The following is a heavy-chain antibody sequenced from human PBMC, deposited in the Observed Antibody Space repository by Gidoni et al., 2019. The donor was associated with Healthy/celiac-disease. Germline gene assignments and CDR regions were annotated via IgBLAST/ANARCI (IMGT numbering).Heavy chain of an antibody. V-gene: IGHV3-15*04. J-gene: IGHJ6*03. Sequence: EVQLVESGGGLVKPGGSLRLSCAASGFTFSNAWMSRVRQAPGKGLEWVGRIESKTEGGTTDDAAPVKGRFTISRDDSKNTLYLQMNSLKTEDTAVYYCTTDFWSGYLNYYMDVWGKGTTVTVSS. CDR3: TTDFWSGYLNYYMDV. D-gene: IGHD3-3*01. CDR2: IESKTEGGTT. CDR1: GFTFSNAW.